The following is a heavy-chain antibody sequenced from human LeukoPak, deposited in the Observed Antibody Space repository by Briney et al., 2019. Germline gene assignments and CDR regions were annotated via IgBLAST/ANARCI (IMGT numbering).Heavy chain of an antibody. CDR1: GFSFDDYA. CDR2: VSWNSVAI. CDR3: AKDIGVGGTRGFDL. D-gene: IGHD1-26*01. Sequence: GRSLTLSCAASGFSFDDYAMHWVRHAPGRGLEWVSGVSWNSVAIDYADSVKGRFTISRDNAKNSLYLQMNSLRAEDTALYYCAKDIGVGGTRGFDLWGRGTLVTVSS. V-gene: IGHV3-9*01. J-gene: IGHJ2*01.